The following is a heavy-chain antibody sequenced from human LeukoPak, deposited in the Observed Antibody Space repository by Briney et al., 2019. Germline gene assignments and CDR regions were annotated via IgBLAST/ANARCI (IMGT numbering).Heavy chain of an antibody. V-gene: IGHV5-51*01. CDR2: IYPGDSDT. Sequence: GESLQISCKGSGYSFTNYWIGWVRQTPEKGLEWMGVIYPGDSDTRYSPSFQGQVTISADKSISTAYLQWSSLKASDTAMYYCARILGYCTGGGCYFDYWGQGTLVTVSS. CDR1: GYSFTNYW. CDR3: ARILGYCTGGGCYFDY. D-gene: IGHD2-8*02. J-gene: IGHJ4*02.